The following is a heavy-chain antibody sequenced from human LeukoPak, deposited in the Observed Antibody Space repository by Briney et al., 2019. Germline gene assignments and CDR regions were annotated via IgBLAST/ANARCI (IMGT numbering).Heavy chain of an antibody. CDR2: INSDGSST. V-gene: IGHV3-74*01. J-gene: IGHJ4*02. Sequence: PGGSLRLSCAASGFTFSSYWMHWVRQAPGKGLVWVSRINSDGSSTSYADSVKGRFTISRDNAKNSVYLQMNSLGVEDTAVYYCVRGGRGERPNYWGQGTLVTVSS. D-gene: IGHD1-26*01. CDR3: VRGGRGERPNY. CDR1: GFTFSSYW.